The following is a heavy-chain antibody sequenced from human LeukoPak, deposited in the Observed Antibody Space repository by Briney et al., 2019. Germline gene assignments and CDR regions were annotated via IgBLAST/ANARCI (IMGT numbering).Heavy chain of an antibody. Sequence: GGSLRLSCAASGFTFRSYSMNWVRQAPGKGLESVSSITSSSNYIYYADSVKGRFTISRDNGENSLYLQMNSLRVDDTAVYYCARNYYASGSYFDYWGPGTLVTVSS. CDR2: ITSSSNYI. V-gene: IGHV3-21*01. CDR3: ARNYYASGSYFDY. D-gene: IGHD3-10*01. CDR1: GFTFRSYS. J-gene: IGHJ4*02.